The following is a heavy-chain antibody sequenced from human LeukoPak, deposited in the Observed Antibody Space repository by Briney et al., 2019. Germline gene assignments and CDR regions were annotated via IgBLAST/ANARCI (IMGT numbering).Heavy chain of an antibody. CDR2: IYYSGST. V-gene: IGHV4-59*01. CDR3: VRRRGGSTVTKFFGVERGDYYYMDV. J-gene: IGHJ6*03. CDR1: GGSISSYY. D-gene: IGHD4-17*01. Sequence: SETLSLTCTVSGGSISSYYWSWIRQPPGKGLEWIGYIYYSGSTNYNPSLKSRVPITVDMSTNQFSLMLRSVAAADTAVYYCVRRRGGSTVTKFFGVERGDYYYMDVWGKGTTVTASS.